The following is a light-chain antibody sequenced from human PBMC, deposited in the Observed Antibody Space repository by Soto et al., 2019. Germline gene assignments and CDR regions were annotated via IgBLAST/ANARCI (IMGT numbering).Light chain of an antibody. CDR1: QSVSSTS. CDR3: QQYGSSPRT. J-gene: IGKJ1*01. Sequence: EGVLSQSPRTLSLSPGERATHSCRASQSVSSTSLAWYQQKPGQAPRLLIYDASSRATGIPDRFSGSGSGTDFTLTISRLEPEDFAVYYCQQYGSSPRTFGQGTKVDIK. V-gene: IGKV3-20*01. CDR2: DAS.